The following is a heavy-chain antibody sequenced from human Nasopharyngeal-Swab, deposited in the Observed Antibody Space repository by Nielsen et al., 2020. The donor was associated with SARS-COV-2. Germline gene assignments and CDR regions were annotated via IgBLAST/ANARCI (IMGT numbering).Heavy chain of an antibody. Sequence: GESLKISCAASGFTFSSYDMHWVRQATGKGLEWVSAIGTAGDPYYPGSVKGRFTISRENAKNSLYLQMNSLRAGDTAVYYCARGQVRFLEWLLRRDYYYYGMDVWGQGTTVTVSS. V-gene: IGHV3-13*05. CDR3: ARGQVRFLEWLLRRDYYYYGMDV. J-gene: IGHJ6*02. D-gene: IGHD3-3*01. CDR1: GFTFSSYD. CDR2: IGTAGDP.